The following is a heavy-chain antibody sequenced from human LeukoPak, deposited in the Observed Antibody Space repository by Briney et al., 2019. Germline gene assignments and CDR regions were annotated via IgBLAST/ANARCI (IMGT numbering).Heavy chain of an antibody. D-gene: IGHD1-26*01. CDR2: INHSGSA. J-gene: IGHJ4*02. V-gene: IGHV4-34*01. CDR1: GGSFSGYY. CDR3: ARVPGRSYSGSYPLDY. Sequence: SSETLSLTCAVYGGSFSGYYWSWIRQAPGKGLEWIGEINHSGSANYNPSLKSRVTISVDTSKNQFSLKLSSVTAADTAVYYCARVPGRSYSGSYPLDYWGQGTLVTVSS.